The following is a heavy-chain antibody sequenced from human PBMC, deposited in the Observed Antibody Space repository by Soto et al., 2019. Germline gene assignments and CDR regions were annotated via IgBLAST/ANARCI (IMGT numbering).Heavy chain of an antibody. V-gene: IGHV1-18*01. Sequence: ASVKVSCKASGYTFTSYGISWVRQAPGQGLEWMGWISAYNGNTNYAQKLQGRVTMTTDTSTSTAYMELRSLRSDDTAVYYCARRNRGIFGVVFYYGMDVWRQGTTVTVSS. CDR3: ARRNRGIFGVVFYYGMDV. J-gene: IGHJ6*02. D-gene: IGHD3-3*01. CDR2: ISAYNGNT. CDR1: GYTFTSYG.